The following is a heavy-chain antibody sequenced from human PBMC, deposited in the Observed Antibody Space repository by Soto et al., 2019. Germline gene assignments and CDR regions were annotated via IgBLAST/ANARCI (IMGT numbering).Heavy chain of an antibody. CDR2: ISAYNGDT. CDR3: AREGCSGGSCYFDY. V-gene: IGHV1-18*01. D-gene: IGHD2-15*01. Sequence: ASVKVSCKASGYTFTTFGVSWVRQAPGQGLEWMGWISAYNGDTNYAQKLQGRVTMTTDTSTSTAYMELRSLRSDDTAVYYCAREGCSGGSCYFDYWGQGTLVTVS. J-gene: IGHJ4*02. CDR1: GYTFTTFG.